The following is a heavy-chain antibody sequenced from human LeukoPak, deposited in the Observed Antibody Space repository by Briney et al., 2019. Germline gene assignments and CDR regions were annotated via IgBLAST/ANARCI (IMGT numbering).Heavy chain of an antibody. J-gene: IGHJ6*02. Sequence: GGSLRLSCAPSVFTLSSYAMSWVPQAPGRGLEWVSAISGSGGSTYYADAVKGRFTISRDNTKNTLYLQMNSLRAEDTGVYYWAKDSPSIYHGANYYYGMDVWGQGTTVTVSS. CDR3: AKDSPSIYHGANYYYGMDV. V-gene: IGHV3-23*01. CDR2: ISGSGGST. CDR1: VFTLSSYA. D-gene: IGHD2-2*01.